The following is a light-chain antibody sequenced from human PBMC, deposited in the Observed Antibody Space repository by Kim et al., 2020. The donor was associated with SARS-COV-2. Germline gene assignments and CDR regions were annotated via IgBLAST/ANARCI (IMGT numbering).Light chain of an antibody. CDR3: QQYISYPYT. J-gene: IGKJ2*01. V-gene: IGKV1-5*03. CDR2: KAS. Sequence: SASVGDRVTNTCRASQSISSWLAWYQQKSGKAPKLLIYKASNLETGVPSRFSGSGSGTEFTLTISSLQPDDFATYYCQQYISYPYTFGQGTKLEI. CDR1: QSISSW.